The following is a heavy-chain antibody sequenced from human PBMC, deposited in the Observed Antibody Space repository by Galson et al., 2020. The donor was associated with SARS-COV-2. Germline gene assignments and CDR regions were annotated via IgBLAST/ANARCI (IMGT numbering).Heavy chain of an antibody. D-gene: IGHD3-10*01. Sequence: GESLKISCAASGFTFSSYEMNWVRQAPGKGLEWVSYISSSGSTIYYADSVKGRFTISRDNAKNSLYLQMNSLRAEDTAVYYCAREYGSGSYYNWFDPWGQGTLVTVSS. CDR3: AREYGSGSYYNWFDP. CDR2: ISSSGSTI. J-gene: IGHJ5*02. V-gene: IGHV3-48*03. CDR1: GFTFSSYE.